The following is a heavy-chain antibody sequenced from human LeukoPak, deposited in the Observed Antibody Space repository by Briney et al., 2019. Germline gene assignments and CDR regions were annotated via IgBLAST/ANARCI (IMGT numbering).Heavy chain of an antibody. CDR1: GGSVSSGSYY. D-gene: IGHD3-22*01. CDR3: ASLASVYYYDSSGYNYYFDY. Sequence: SETLSLTCSVSGGSVSSGSYYWSWIRQPPGKGLEWIGYIYYSGSTNYNPSLKSRVTISVDTSKNQFSLKLSSVTAADTAVYYCASLASVYYYDSSGYNYYFDYWGQGTLVTVSS. J-gene: IGHJ4*02. CDR2: IYYSGST. V-gene: IGHV4-61*01.